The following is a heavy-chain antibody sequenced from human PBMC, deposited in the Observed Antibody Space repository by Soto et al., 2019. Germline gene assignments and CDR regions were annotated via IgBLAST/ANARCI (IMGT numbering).Heavy chain of an antibody. J-gene: IGHJ4*02. CDR2: ISSRGGST. V-gene: IGHV3-23*01. CDR1: GFTFSSYA. CDR3: AKDLPDPGYY. Sequence: PGGSLRLSCASSGFTFSSYAMSWVRQAPGKGLEWVSVISSRGGSTYYADSVKGRFTISRDNSKNTLYLQMNSLRAEDTAVYYCAKDLPDPGYYWGQGTLVTVS.